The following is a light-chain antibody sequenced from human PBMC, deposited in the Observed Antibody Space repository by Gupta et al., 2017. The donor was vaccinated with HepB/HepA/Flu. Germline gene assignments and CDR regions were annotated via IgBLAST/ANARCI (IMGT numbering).Light chain of an antibody. CDR2: GKN. V-gene: IGLV3-19*01. CDR1: RLRSYY. CDR3: NSRESSGSHV. J-gene: IGLJ1*01. Sequence: SSELTQDPAVSVALGQPVRITCQGDRLRSYYASWYQQKPGQAPVLVIYGKNNRPSWIPDRFSGSSSGNTASLTITGAQAEDEADYYCNSRESSGSHVFGTGTKVTVL.